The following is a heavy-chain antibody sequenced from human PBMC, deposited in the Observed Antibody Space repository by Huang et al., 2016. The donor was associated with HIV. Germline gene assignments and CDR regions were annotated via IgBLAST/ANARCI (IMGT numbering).Heavy chain of an antibody. CDR3: ATKTAAMDI. CDR1: TFTFGAYW. CDR2: IKQDESEK. D-gene: IGHD1-7*01. Sequence: VESGGRLVQPGGSIRLSCVGSTFTFGAYWMSWVRQSPGKGRERVANIKQDESEKYYVESGKGRFNISRDNAKKDFFLEMNNVRVEDTAKYYCATKTAAMDIWGQGTTVTVS. V-gene: IGHV3-7*01. J-gene: IGHJ6*02.